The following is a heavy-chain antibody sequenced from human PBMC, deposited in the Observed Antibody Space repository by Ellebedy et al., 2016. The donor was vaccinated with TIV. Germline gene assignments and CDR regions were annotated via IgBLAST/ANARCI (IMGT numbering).Heavy chain of an antibody. Sequence: GESLKISCKGSGYSFSTYWITWVRQMPGKGLESMGRIDPADSYTNYSPSFHGHCTMSVDRSTSTAFLQWTSLKAADTAFYYCARFSGSSGGYDYWGQGTLVSVSS. CDR2: IDPADSYT. J-gene: IGHJ4*02. D-gene: IGHD1-26*01. CDR1: GYSFSTYW. CDR3: ARFSGSSGGYDY. V-gene: IGHV5-10-1*01.